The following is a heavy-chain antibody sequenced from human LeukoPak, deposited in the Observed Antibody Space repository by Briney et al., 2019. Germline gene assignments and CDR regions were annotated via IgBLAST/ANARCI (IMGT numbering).Heavy chain of an antibody. V-gene: IGHV3-33*01. CDR1: GFXFSNYG. D-gene: IGHD4-23*01. CDR3: ARDIGTWPNSLFDY. Sequence: PGRSLRLSCGASGFXFSNYGFHWVRQAPGKGLEWGALIWSDGSKKYYTDSVKGRFTISRDDSKNTLFLQMNSLRAEDMAVYYCARDIGTWPNSLFDYWGQGNLVTVSS. J-gene: IGHJ4*02. CDR2: IWSDGSKK.